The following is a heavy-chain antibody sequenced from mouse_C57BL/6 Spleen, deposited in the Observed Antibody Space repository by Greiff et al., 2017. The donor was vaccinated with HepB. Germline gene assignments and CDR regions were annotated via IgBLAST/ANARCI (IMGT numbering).Heavy chain of an antibody. D-gene: IGHD4-1*01. CDR3: ARLGLGRRDFDN. V-gene: IGHV1-50*01. Sequence: QVQLQQPGAELVKPGASVKLSCKASGYTFTSYWMQWVKQRPGQGLEWIGEIDPSDSYTNYNQKFKGKATLTVDTSSSTAYMQLSSLTSEDSAVYYCARLGLGRRDFDNWGQGTTLTVSS. J-gene: IGHJ2*01. CDR1: GYTFTSYW. CDR2: IDPSDSYT.